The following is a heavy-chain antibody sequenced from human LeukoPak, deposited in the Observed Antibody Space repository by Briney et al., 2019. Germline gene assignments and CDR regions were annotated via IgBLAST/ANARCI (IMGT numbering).Heavy chain of an antibody. CDR1: GGSISSSGYD. J-gene: IGHJ5*02. V-gene: IGHV4-39*01. CDR2: IYYSGST. Sequence: PSETLSLTCTVSGGSISSSGYDWGWIRQPPGKALEWIGSIYYSGSTYYNPSLKSRVTISVDTSKNQFSLNLSSVTAADTAVYYCARQSNWFDPWGQGTLVTVSS. CDR3: ARQSNWFDP.